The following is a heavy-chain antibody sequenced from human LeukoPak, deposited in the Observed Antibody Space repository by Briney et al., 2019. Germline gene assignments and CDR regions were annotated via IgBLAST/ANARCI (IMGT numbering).Heavy chain of an antibody. J-gene: IGHJ3*02. CDR3: ARGVRGLSQYDAFDI. V-gene: IGHV3-7*01. CDR1: GFTFSKSW. CDR2: IKQDGSDE. Sequence: GGSLRLSCAASGFTFSKSWVHWVRQAPGKRLEWLATIKQDGSDEFYLDSVKGRFTISRDNAKNSLYLQMSNLRDDDTSIYYCARGVRGLSQYDAFDIWGQETMVTVSS. D-gene: IGHD3-10*01.